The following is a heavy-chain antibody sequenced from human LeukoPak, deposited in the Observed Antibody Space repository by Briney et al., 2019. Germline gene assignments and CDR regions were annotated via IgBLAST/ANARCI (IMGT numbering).Heavy chain of an antibody. CDR2: ISGYNANT. D-gene: IGHD3-9*01. Sequence: ASGKVSCKASGYTFTNYGISWMRQAPGQGLEWRGWISGYNANTNYVQKFQGRVTITADKSTSTAYMELSSLRFDDTAVYYCARSPDILTGEKFDYWGQGTLVTVSS. J-gene: IGHJ4*02. CDR3: ARSPDILTGEKFDY. CDR1: GYTFTNYG. V-gene: IGHV1-18*01.